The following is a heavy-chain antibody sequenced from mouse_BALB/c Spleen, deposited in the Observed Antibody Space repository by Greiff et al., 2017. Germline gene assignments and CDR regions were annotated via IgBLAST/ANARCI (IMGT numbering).Heavy chain of an antibody. V-gene: IGHV1-69*01. CDR1: GYTFTDYW. Sequence: QVQLQQPGAELVMPGASVKMSCKASGYTFTDYWMHWVKQRPGQGLEWIGAIDTSDSYTSYNQKFKGKATLTVDESSSTAYMQLSSLTSEDSAVYYCARSLYDGYYVDYWGQGTSVTVSS. CDR2: IDTSDSYT. J-gene: IGHJ4*01. D-gene: IGHD2-3*01. CDR3: ARSLYDGYYVDY.